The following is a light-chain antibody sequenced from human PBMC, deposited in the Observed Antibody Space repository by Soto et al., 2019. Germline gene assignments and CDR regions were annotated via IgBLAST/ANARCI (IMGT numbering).Light chain of an antibody. Sequence: DVVMTQSPLSLPVTLGQPASISCRSSQSLVYSDGNAYLSWFHQRPGQSPRRLIYRTSNRDSGVXDXXSGSGSGTDFTLTINRVEAEDVGVYYCMQGTIWPPTFGRGTKVEIK. CDR2: RTS. CDR3: MQGTIWPPT. J-gene: IGKJ1*01. CDR1: QSLVYSDGNAY. V-gene: IGKV2-30*01.